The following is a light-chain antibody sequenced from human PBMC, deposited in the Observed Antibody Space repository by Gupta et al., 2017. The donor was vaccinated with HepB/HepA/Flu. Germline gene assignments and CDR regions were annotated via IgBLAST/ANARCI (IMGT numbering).Light chain of an antibody. CDR2: GAS. CDR1: QSVTSN. V-gene: IGKV3-15*01. CDR3: QQYDNWRPIT. Sequence: EIVMTQSPATLSASPGERAALSCRASQSVTSNLAWYQHKPGQAPRLLIHGASTRATGIPARFSGSGSGTEFTLTIDSLQSEDFAVYYCQQYDNWRPITFGQGTRLEIK. J-gene: IGKJ5*01.